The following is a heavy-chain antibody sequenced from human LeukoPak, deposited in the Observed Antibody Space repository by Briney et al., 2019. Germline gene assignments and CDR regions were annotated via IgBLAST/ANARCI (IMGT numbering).Heavy chain of an antibody. J-gene: IGHJ3*02. D-gene: IGHD3-10*01. CDR2: INHSGST. Sequence: KPSETLSLTCAVYGGSFSGYYWSWIRQPPGKGLEWIGEINHSGSTNYNPSLKSRVTISVDTSKNQFSLKLSSVTAADTAVYYCARVKPYGSGAYAFDIWGQGTMVTVSS. CDR3: ARVKPYGSGAYAFDI. V-gene: IGHV4-34*01. CDR1: GGSFSGYY.